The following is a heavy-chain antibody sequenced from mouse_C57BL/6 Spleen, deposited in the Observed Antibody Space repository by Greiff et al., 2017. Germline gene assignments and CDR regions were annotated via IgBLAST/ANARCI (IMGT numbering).Heavy chain of an antibody. CDR1: GYTFTDYY. D-gene: IGHD1-1*01. Sequence: VPLKQSGPELVKPGASVKISCKASGYTFTDYYLNWVKQSHGKSLEWIGDINPNNGGTSYNQKFKGKATLTVDTSSSTAYMELRSLTSEDSAVDDCARNPFYGSSPCYFDYWGQGTTLTVSS. CDR3: ARNPFYGSSPCYFDY. V-gene: IGHV1-26*01. J-gene: IGHJ2*01. CDR2: INPNNGGT.